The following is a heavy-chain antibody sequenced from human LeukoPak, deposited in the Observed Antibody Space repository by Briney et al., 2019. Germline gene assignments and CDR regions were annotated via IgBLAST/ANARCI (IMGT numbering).Heavy chain of an antibody. CDR3: ARGGVNYYDSSVYYPYYFDY. J-gene: IGHJ4*02. Sequence: GASLKVSCKASGYTFTGYYMHWVRQAPGQGLEWMGWINPNSGTNYAQKFQGRVTMTRDTSTSTVYMDLSSLRSEDTAVYYCARGGVNYYDSSVYYPYYFDYWGQGTLVTVSS. CDR1: GYTFTGYY. D-gene: IGHD3-22*01. V-gene: IGHV1-2*02. CDR2: INPNSGT.